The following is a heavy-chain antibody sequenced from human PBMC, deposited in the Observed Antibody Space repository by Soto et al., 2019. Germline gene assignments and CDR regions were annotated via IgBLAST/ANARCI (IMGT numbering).Heavy chain of an antibody. CDR2: INHSGST. D-gene: IGHD3-10*01. CDR1: GGSFSGYY. CDR3: ARGRYYGSGSFLY. Sequence: SETLSLTCAVYGGSFSGYYWSWIRQPPGKGLEWIGEINHSGSTNYNPSLKSRVTISVDTSKNQFSLKLSSVTAADTAVYYCARGRYYGSGSFLYWGQGTLVT. V-gene: IGHV4-34*01. J-gene: IGHJ4*02.